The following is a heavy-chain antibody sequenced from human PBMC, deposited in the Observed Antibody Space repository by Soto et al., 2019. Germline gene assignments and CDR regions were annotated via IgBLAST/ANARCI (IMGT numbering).Heavy chain of an antibody. D-gene: IGHD1-20*01. V-gene: IGHV2-5*02. Sequence: GSGPTLVNPTQTLTLTCTFSGFSLSTSGVGVGWIRQPPGKALEWLALIYWDDDKRYSPSLKSRLTITKDTSKNQVVLTMTNMDPVDTVTYYCAHRSRYNWNLWSRRGYGNWFDPWGQGTLVTVSS. CDR2: IYWDDDK. J-gene: IGHJ5*02. CDR1: GFSLSTSGVG. CDR3: AHRSRYNWNLWSRRGYGNWFDP.